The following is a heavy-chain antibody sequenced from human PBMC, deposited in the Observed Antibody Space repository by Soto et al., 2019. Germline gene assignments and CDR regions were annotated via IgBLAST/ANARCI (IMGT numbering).Heavy chain of an antibody. CDR3: ARDTAGRRGIEALGNDH. J-gene: IGHJ4*02. CDR2: ISAYNGNT. V-gene: IGHV1-18*01. D-gene: IGHD6-13*01. CDR1: GYTFTSYG. Sequence: ASVKVSCKASGYTFTSYGISWVRQAPGQGLEWMGWISAYNGNTNYAQRLQGRVTMTTDTSTSTAYMELRSLRSDDTAVYYCARDTAGRRGIEALGNDHWARGTVVTVSS.